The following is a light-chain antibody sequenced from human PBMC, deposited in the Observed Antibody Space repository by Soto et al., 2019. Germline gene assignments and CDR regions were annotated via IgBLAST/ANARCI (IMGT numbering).Light chain of an antibody. CDR1: QSVSSTY. J-gene: IGKJ1*01. Sequence: EIVLTQSPGTLSLFPGERATLSCRASQSVSSTYLAWYQQKLGQAPRLLIFGASSRATGIPDRFSGSGSGTDFTLTIIRLESDFFSVYYCQQYGSSPSTFGSGTRA. CDR3: QQYGSSPST. V-gene: IGKV3-20*01. CDR2: GAS.